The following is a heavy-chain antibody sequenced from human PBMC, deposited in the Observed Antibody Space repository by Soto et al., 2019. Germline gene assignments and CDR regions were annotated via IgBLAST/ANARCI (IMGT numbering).Heavy chain of an antibody. CDR1: GFVFKNYE. CDR2: ISNSGNTI. D-gene: IGHD1-20*01. V-gene: IGHV3-48*03. CDR3: ARDIDNRDYYYGLDV. Sequence: PVGSLRLSCVASGFVFKNYEMNWVRQAPGKGLEWMSYISNSGNTIYVADSMRGRFTISRDNSKNSLFLQMNSLRADDTAVYYCARDIDNRDYYYGLDVWGQGTTVTVSS. J-gene: IGHJ6*02.